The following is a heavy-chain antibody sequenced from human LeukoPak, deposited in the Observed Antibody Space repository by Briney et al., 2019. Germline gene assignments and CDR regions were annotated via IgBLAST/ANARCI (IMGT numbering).Heavy chain of an antibody. CDR3: TTDRTMVRGVIIREIDY. CDR2: IKSKTDRGTT. CDR1: GFTFSNAW. Sequence: GGSLRLSCAASGFTFSNAWMSWVRQAPGKGLEWVGRIKSKTDRGTTDYAAPVKGRFTISRDDSKNTLYLQMNSLKTEDTAVYYCTTDRTMVRGVIIREIDYWGQGTLVTVSS. V-gene: IGHV3-15*01. J-gene: IGHJ4*02. D-gene: IGHD3-10*01.